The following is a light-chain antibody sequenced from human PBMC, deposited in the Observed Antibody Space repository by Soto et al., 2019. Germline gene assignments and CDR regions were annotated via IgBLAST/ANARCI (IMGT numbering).Light chain of an antibody. CDR3: QKFNNYPRT. CDR2: TAS. J-gene: IGKJ2*01. Sequence: DREMAQAPPFVYQALENVVNVKSGASQAISNYLAWYQQIPGRAPKLLIYTASTLHSVVPSRISGSGSGTESPLTSSTPHPEYCVTYCCQKFNNYPRTFGQGTKVDIK. CDR1: QAISNY. V-gene: IGKV1-9*01.